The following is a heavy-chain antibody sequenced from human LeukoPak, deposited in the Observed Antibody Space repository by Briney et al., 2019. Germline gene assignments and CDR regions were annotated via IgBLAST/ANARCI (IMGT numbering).Heavy chain of an antibody. CDR3: ARESISGHRDFDY. CDR2: ISSSSSYI. Sequence: PGGSLRLSCAASGFTFSSYSMNWVRQAPGKGLEWVSSISSSSSYIYYADSVEGRFTISRDNAKNSLYLQMNSLRAEDTAVYYCARESISGHRDFDYWGQGALVTVSS. CDR1: GFTFSSYS. V-gene: IGHV3-21*01. D-gene: IGHD1-26*01. J-gene: IGHJ4*02.